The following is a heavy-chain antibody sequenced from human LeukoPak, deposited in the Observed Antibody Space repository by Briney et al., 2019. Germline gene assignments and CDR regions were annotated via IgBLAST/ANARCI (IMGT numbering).Heavy chain of an antibody. D-gene: IGHD4-11*01. Sequence: PSGTLSLTCAVSGGSISSSNWWSWIRQPPGKGLEWIGSIYHSGSTYYNPSLKSRVTISVDTSKNQFSLKLSSVTAADTAVYYCARSIRTVTTIGYYFDYWGQGTLVTVSS. J-gene: IGHJ4*02. V-gene: IGHV4-4*02. CDR2: IYHSGST. CDR1: GGSISSSNW. CDR3: ARSIRTVTTIGYYFDY.